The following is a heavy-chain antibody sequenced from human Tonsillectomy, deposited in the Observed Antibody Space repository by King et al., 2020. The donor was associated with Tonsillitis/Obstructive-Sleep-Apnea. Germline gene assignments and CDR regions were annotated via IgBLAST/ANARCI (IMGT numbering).Heavy chain of an antibody. D-gene: IGHD4-17*01. CDR3: ASDGEDGDPFDYFDY. CDR1: GFTFSSYA. CDR2: ISYDGNNK. J-gene: IGHJ4*02. Sequence: VQLVESGGGVVQPGRSLRLSCAASGFTFSSYAMHWVRQAPGKGLEWVAVISYDGNNKYYADSVKGRFTISRYNSKNTLYLKMNSLRAEDTAVYSCASDGEDGDPFDYFDYWGQGTLVTVSS. V-gene: IGHV3-30*01.